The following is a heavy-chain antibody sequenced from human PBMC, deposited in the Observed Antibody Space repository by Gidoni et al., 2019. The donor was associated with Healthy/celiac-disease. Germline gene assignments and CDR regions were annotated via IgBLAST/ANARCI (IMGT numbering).Heavy chain of an antibody. CDR3: ASFHTVTTESRADY. V-gene: IGHV4-39*01. D-gene: IGHD4-17*01. CDR2: IYYSGST. Sequence: QLQLQESGPGLVKPSETLSLTCTVSGGSISSSSYYWGWIRQPPGKGLEWIGSIYYSGSTYNNPSLKSRVTISVDTSKNQFSLKLSSVTAADTAVYYCASFHTVTTESRADYWGQGTLVTVSS. J-gene: IGHJ4*02. CDR1: GGSISSSSYY.